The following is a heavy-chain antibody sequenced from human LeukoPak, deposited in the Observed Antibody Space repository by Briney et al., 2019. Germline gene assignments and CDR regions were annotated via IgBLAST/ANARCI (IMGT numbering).Heavy chain of an antibody. CDR2: ISAYNGNT. CDR1: GYTFTSYG. Sequence: GASVKVSCKASGYTFTSYGISWVRQAPGQGLEWMGWISAYNGNTNYAQKLQGRVTMTTDTSTSTAYMELRSLRSDDTAVYYCARVSKRGYCSGGSCANFDYWGQGTLVTVSS. V-gene: IGHV1-18*01. CDR3: ARVSKRGYCSGGSCANFDY. D-gene: IGHD2-15*01. J-gene: IGHJ4*02.